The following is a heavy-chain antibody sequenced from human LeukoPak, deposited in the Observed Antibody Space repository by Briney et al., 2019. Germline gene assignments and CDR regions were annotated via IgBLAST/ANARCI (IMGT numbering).Heavy chain of an antibody. Sequence: GGSLRLSCAASGFTFSRDSMNWVRQAPGKGLEWISYISRDSGIIYYADSVRGRFTASRDNAKNSLYLQMHSLRAEDTAVYYCVRGGGYWGQGTLVTVSS. CDR1: GFTFSRDS. D-gene: IGHD3-10*01. CDR3: VRGGGY. CDR2: ISRDSGII. V-gene: IGHV3-48*01. J-gene: IGHJ4*02.